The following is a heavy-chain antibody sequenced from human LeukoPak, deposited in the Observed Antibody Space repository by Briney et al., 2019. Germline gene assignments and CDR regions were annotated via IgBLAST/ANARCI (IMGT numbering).Heavy chain of an antibody. CDR2: IYTSGST. CDR3: ARHSSGWHFDS. V-gene: IGHV4-61*02. CDR1: GGSINSGSRY. Sequence: SSETLSLTCTVSGGSINSGSRYWVWIRQPAGKGLEWIGRIYTSGSTTYNPSLKSRVTISIDTSKNQFSLKLNSVTAADTAVYYCARHSSGWHFDSWGQGALVTVSS. J-gene: IGHJ4*02. D-gene: IGHD6-19*01.